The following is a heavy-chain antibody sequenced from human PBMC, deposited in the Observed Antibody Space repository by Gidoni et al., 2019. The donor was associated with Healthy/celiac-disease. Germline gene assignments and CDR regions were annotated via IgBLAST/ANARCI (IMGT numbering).Heavy chain of an antibody. CDR1: GFTFSSYG. CDR3: ARGGISRDGYNFDY. D-gene: IGHD5-12*01. J-gene: IGHJ4*02. V-gene: IGHV3-33*01. CDR2: IWYDGSNK. Sequence: QVQLVESGGGVVQPGRSLRLSCAASGFTFSSYGMHWVRQAPGKGLEWVAVIWYDGSNKYYADSVKGRFTISRDNSKNTLYLQMNSLRAEDTAVYYCARGGISRDGYNFDYWGQGTLVTVSS.